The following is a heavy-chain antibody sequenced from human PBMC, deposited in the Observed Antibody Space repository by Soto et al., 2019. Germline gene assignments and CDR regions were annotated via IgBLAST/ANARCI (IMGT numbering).Heavy chain of an antibody. V-gene: IGHV3-33*01. CDR3: AREAPYYYDSSGYYSGAEYFQH. CDR2: IWYDGSNK. D-gene: IGHD3-22*01. J-gene: IGHJ1*01. Sequence: SLRLSCAASGFTFSSYGMHWVRQAPGKGLEWVAVIWYDGSNKYYADSVKGRFTISRDNSKNTLYLQMNSLRAEDTAVYYCAREAPYYYDSSGYYSGAEYFQHWGQGTLVTVSS. CDR1: GFTFSSYG.